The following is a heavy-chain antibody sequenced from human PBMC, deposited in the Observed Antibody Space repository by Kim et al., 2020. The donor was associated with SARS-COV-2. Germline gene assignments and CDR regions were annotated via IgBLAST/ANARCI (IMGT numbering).Heavy chain of an antibody. D-gene: IGHD3-3*01. Sequence: GRFTISRDNAKNSLSLQMNSLGGEDTAVYYCARDNKNDFWSGYRYSGMDVWGQGTTVTVSS. V-gene: IGHV3-48*03. J-gene: IGHJ6*02. CDR3: ARDNKNDFWSGYRYSGMDV.